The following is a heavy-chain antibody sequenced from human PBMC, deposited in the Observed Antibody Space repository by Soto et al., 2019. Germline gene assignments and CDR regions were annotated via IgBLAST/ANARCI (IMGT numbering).Heavy chain of an antibody. V-gene: IGHV3-30-3*01. D-gene: IGHD3-22*01. CDR1: GFTFSSYA. CDR2: ISYDGSNK. Sequence: SCAASGFTFSSYAMHWVRQAPGKGLERVAVISYDGSNKYYADSVKGRFTISRDNSKNTLYLQMNSLRAEDTAVYYCARALYYDSSGYPFFDYWGQGTLVTVSS. CDR3: ARALYYDSSGYPFFDY. J-gene: IGHJ4*02.